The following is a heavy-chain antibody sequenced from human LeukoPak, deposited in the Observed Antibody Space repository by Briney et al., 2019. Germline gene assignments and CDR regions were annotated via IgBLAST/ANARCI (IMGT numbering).Heavy chain of an antibody. CDR1: GGSISSSSYY. CDR3: ARHGKGRVVTTGY. CDR2: IYYSGST. V-gene: IGHV4-39*01. D-gene: IGHD4-23*01. Sequence: SETLSLTCTVSGGSISSSSYYWGWIRQPPGKGLEWIGSIYYSGSTYYNPSLKSRVTISVDTSKNQFSLKLSSVTAADTAVYYCARHGKGRVVTTGYWGQGTPVTVSS. J-gene: IGHJ4*02.